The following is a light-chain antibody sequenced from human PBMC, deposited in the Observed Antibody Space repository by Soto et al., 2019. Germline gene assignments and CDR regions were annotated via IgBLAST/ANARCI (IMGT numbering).Light chain of an antibody. J-gene: IGKJ4*01. CDR3: QQYYSTPLT. V-gene: IGKV4-1*01. CDR2: WAS. Sequence: DIVMTQSPDSLAGSLGERATINCKSSQSILYSSNNKNHLAWYQQKPGQPPRLLIYWASTRESGVPDRFSGSGSGTDFTLTISSLQAEDVAVYYCQQYYSTPLTFGGGTKVDIK. CDR1: QSILYSSNNKNH.